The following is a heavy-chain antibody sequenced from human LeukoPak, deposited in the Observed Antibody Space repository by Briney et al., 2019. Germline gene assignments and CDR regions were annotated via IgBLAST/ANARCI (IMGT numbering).Heavy chain of an antibody. J-gene: IGHJ6*02. D-gene: IGHD6-6*01. Sequence: GGSLRPSCAASGFTFSNYVMSWVRQAPGKGLEWVSSISGSGGNTNYADSVKGRFTISRDNSKNTLYLQMNSLRAEDTALYFCAKDSSSSNYYYGLDVWGQGTTVTVSS. CDR2: ISGSGGNT. V-gene: IGHV3-23*01. CDR3: AKDSSSSNYYYGLDV. CDR1: GFTFSNYV.